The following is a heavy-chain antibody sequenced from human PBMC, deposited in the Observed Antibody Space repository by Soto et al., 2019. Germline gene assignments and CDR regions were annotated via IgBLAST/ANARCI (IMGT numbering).Heavy chain of an antibody. D-gene: IGHD3-3*01. CDR1: GFTFSNYG. J-gene: IGHJ6*03. Sequence: EVQLVESGGGLVQPGGSLRLSCAASGFTFSNYGMNWVRQAPGKGLEWVSYISSSTTTIYYADSIKGRFTISRANAQNSLYLQMNSLRAVDTAVYYCARGLNYEFFDCMDVWGKGTTVTVSS. V-gene: IGHV3-48*01. CDR3: ARGLNYEFFDCMDV. CDR2: ISSSTTTI.